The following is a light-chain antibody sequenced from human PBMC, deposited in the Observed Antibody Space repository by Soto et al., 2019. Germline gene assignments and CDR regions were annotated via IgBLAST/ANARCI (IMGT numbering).Light chain of an antibody. CDR1: SSDVGAYDY. V-gene: IGLV2-14*03. CDR3: SSYTSSSTRV. J-gene: IGLJ1*01. Sequence: QSALTQPASVSGSPRQSIAISCIGTSSDVGAYDYVSWYQQHPDRAPKLMIYEVSNRPSGVSNRFSGSKSVNTATLTISGLQAEDEADYYCSSYTSSSTRVFGTGTKVTVL. CDR2: EVS.